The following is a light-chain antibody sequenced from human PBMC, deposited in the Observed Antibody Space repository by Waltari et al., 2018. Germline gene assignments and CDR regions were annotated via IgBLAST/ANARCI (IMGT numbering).Light chain of an antibody. CDR2: NVN. CDR1: SSDIGAYHY. Sequence: QSALTQPASVSGSPGQSITVSCTGTSSDIGAYHYLSWYQQQPGKAPRLIIYNVNSRPSGVSRRFSGSKSDNTASLTISGLQAEDEADYYCASYTKASTLIFGGGTRLTVL. V-gene: IGLV2-14*03. CDR3: ASYTKASTLI. J-gene: IGLJ2*01.